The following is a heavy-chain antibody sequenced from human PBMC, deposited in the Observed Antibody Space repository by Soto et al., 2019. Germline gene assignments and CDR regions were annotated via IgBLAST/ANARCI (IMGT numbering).Heavy chain of an antibody. CDR1: GGTFSSYA. Sequence: QVQLVQSGAEVKKPGSSVKVSCKASGGTFSSYAISWVRQAPGQGLEWMGGIIPIVGTPNYAQKFQGRVTITADESTSTAYMELSRRRSEDTAVYYCARLRLGEGIGDYWGQGTLVTVSS. J-gene: IGHJ4*02. D-gene: IGHD3-16*01. CDR3: ARLRLGEGIGDY. CDR2: IIPIVGTP. V-gene: IGHV1-69*01.